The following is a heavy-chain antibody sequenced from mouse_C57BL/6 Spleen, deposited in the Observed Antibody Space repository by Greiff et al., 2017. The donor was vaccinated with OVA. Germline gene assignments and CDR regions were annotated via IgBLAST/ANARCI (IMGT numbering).Heavy chain of an antibody. CDR2: IDPEDGET. V-gene: IGHV14-2*01. CDR1: GFNIKDYY. Sequence: EVKLQESGAELVKPGASVKLSCTASGFNIKDYYMHWVKQRTEQGLEWIGRIDPEDGETKYAPNFQGKATITADTSSNTAYLQLSSRTSEDTAVYYCARWPSITTVLATDYFDYGGQGTTLTVSS. CDR3: ARWPSITTVLATDYFDY. D-gene: IGHD1-1*01. J-gene: IGHJ2*01.